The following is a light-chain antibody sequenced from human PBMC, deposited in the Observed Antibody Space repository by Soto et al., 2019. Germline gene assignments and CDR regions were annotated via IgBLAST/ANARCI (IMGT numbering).Light chain of an antibody. J-gene: IGKJ4*01. CDR3: QQLNTYPLT. CDR2: AAS. CDR1: QGISSF. Sequence: DIQLTQSPSFLSASVGDRVTITCRASQGISSFLAWYQQKPGKAPKLLFYAASTLQSGVPSRFSGSGSGTEFTLTISSLRPEDFATYYCQQLNTYPLTFGGGTKVEVK. V-gene: IGKV1-9*01.